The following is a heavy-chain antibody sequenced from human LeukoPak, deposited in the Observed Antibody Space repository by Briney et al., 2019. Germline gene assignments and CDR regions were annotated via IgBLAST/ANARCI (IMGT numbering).Heavy chain of an antibody. J-gene: IGHJ3*02. CDR3: AKDTRAIVGSAHNAFDI. Sequence: PGGSLRLSCAASGFSFDDYAMHCVRHAPGKGLEWVSGISWNSVTIGYADSVKGRFTIFRDNAKNSLNLQMNSLRAEDTALYYCAKDTRAIVGSAHNAFDIWGQGTMVTVSS. CDR2: ISWNSVTI. D-gene: IGHD1-26*01. CDR1: GFSFDDYA. V-gene: IGHV3-9*01.